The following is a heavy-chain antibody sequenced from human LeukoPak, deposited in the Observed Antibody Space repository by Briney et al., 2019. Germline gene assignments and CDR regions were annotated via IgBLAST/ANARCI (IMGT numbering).Heavy chain of an antibody. CDR1: GFTFSSYA. Sequence: GGSLRLSCAASGFTFSSYAMSWGRPAPGAGLGWVSVISGSGGSTVHTDSVKGRFTLSRDDSRNTVYLQLNNLRVEDTAIYYCAKASWVSNADAVLWGQGTLVTVSS. CDR2: ISGSGGST. CDR3: AKASWVSNADAVL. D-gene: IGHD2-2*01. V-gene: IGHV3-23*01. J-gene: IGHJ4*02.